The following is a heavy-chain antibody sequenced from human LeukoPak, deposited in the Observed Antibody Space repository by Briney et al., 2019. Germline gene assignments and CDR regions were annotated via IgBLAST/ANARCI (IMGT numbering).Heavy chain of an antibody. CDR1: GFNFSTYS. CDR3: AELGITMIGGV. D-gene: IGHD3-10*02. V-gene: IGHV3-21*01. J-gene: IGHJ6*04. CDR2: ISSRSSYI. Sequence: GGSLRLSCAASGFNFSTYSMNWVRQAPGKGLEWLSSISSRSSYIYSADSVKGRFTISRDNAKNSLYLQMNSLRAEDTAVYYCAELGITMIGGVWGKGTTVTISS.